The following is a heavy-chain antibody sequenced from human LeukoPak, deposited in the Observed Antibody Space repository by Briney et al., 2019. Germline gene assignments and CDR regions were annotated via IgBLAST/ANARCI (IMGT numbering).Heavy chain of an antibody. Sequence: GGSLRLSCAASGFTFSSYAMHWVRQAPGKGLEWVVVISYDGSNKYYADSVKGRFTISRDNSKNTLYLQMNSLRAEDTAVYYCARDRRYSGWHPFDPWGQGTLVTVSS. J-gene: IGHJ5*02. V-gene: IGHV3-30-3*01. CDR3: ARDRRYSGWHPFDP. CDR1: GFTFSSYA. CDR2: ISYDGSNK. D-gene: IGHD6-19*01.